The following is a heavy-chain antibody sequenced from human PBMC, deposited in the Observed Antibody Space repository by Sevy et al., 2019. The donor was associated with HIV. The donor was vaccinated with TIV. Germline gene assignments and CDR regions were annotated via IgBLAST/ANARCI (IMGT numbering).Heavy chain of an antibody. CDR1: GFTFSSYS. D-gene: IGHD3-16*01. CDR2: ISSSSSTI. Sequence: GGSLRLSCAASGFTFSSYSMNWVRQAPGKGLEWVSYISSSSSTIYYADSVKGRFTISRDNAKNSLYLQMNSMRDEDTAVYYCARETYGGNLGEDYWGQGTLVTVSS. CDR3: ARETYGGNLGEDY. V-gene: IGHV3-48*02. J-gene: IGHJ4*02.